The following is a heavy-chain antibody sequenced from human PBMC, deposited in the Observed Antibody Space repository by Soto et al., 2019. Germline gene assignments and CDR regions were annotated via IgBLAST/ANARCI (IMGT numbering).Heavy chain of an antibody. CDR3: AKGINYFGSQSHFTN. CDR2: ISWNSGRV. CDR1: GFTFNDYA. D-gene: IGHD3-10*01. J-gene: IGHJ4*02. V-gene: IGHV3-9*01. Sequence: EVHLVESGGGLLQPGRSLRLSCAAAGFTFNDYAMHWVRQGPGKGLEWVSSISWNSGRVDYADSVKGRFTMSRDNAKNSLYLHMNSLTTEDTALYFCAKGINYFGSQSHFTNWGQGTLVTVSS.